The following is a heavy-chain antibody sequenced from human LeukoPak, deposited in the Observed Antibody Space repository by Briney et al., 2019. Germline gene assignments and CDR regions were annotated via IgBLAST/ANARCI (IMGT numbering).Heavy chain of an antibody. D-gene: IGHD2-15*01. Sequence: SETLSLTCTVSGGSLSSYYWTWIRQSPGKGLEWIGYISYSGSTNYNPSLKSRVTISVDTSKNQFSLKLRSMTAADTAVYYCARDRREQYCSGGSCYSALGFFDYWGQGTLVTVSS. CDR2: ISYSGST. V-gene: IGHV4-59*01. CDR3: ARDRREQYCSGGSCYSALGFFDY. CDR1: GGSLSSYY. J-gene: IGHJ4*02.